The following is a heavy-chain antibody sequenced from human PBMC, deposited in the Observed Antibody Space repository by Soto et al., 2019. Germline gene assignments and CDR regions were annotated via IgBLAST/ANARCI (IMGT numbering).Heavy chain of an antibody. D-gene: IGHD2-2*03. Sequence: ASVKVSCKVSGYTLTELSMHWVRQAPGKGLEWMGGFDPEDGETICAQKFQGRVTMTEDTSTDTAYMELSSLRSEDTAVYYCATVLDIVVVPAAMPPTPYGMDVWGQGTTVTVSS. CDR3: ATVLDIVVVPAAMPPTPYGMDV. CDR1: GYTLTELS. CDR2: FDPEDGET. V-gene: IGHV1-24*01. J-gene: IGHJ6*02.